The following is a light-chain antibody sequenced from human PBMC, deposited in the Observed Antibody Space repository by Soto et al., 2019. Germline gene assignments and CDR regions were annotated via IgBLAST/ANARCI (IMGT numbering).Light chain of an antibody. CDR3: QTYDSSLSGSI. J-gene: IGLJ2*01. Sequence: QSVLTQPPSVSGAPGQRVTISCTGTRSNIWAGYDVHWYQQLPGTAPKLLIYVTNNRPSGVPDRFSGSKSGTSASLAITGLRAEDEADYYCQTYDSSLSGSIFGGGTKLTVL. V-gene: IGLV1-40*01. CDR2: VTN. CDR1: RSNIWAGYD.